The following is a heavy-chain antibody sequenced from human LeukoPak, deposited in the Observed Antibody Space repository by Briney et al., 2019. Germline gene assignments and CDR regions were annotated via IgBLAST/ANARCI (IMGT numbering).Heavy chain of an antibody. CDR2: LSASGGST. V-gene: IGHV3-23*01. D-gene: IGHD3-22*01. J-gene: IGHJ3*02. CDR3: AKHRVSSGYYAPDAFDI. CDR1: GFTFSTYA. Sequence: PGGSLRLSCAASGFTFSTYAMSWVRQAPGKGLEWVSGLSASGGSTYYADSVKGRITVSRDNSKNTLYLQMNSLRAEDTAVYYCAKHRVSSGYYAPDAFDIWGQGTMVTVSS.